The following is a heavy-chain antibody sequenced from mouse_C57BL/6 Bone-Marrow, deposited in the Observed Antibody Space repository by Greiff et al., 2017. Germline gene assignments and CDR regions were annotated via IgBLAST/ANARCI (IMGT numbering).Heavy chain of an antibody. D-gene: IGHD4-1*01. CDR2: IDPNSGGT. V-gene: IGHV1-72*01. CDR3: ARGLGLPY. CDR1: GYTFTSYW. Sequence: QVQLKQPGAELVKPGASVKLSCKASGYTFTSYWMHWVKQRPGRGLEWIGRIDPNSGGTMYNEKFRSKATLLVDKPYRTADMQLSSLTSENAAVYYCARGLGLPYWGQGTTLTVSS. J-gene: IGHJ2*01.